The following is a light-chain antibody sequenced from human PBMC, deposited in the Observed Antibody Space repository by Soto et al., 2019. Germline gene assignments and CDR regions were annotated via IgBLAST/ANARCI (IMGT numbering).Light chain of an antibody. CDR1: QSVLYSSNNKNY. CDR3: QQYYSTLRT. V-gene: IGKV4-1*01. J-gene: IGKJ1*01. Sequence: DIVMTQSPDSLAGSLGERATTNCKSSQSVLYSSNNKNYLAWYQQKPGQPPKLLIYWASTRESGVPDRFSGSGSGTDFTLTISSLQAEDVAVYYCQQYYSTLRTFGQGTKVDIK. CDR2: WAS.